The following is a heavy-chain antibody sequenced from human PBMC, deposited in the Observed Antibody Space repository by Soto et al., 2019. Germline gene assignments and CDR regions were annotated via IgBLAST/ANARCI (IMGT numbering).Heavy chain of an antibody. CDR2: IGYDGSNK. J-gene: IGHJ6*02. CDR3: ARDPVNYYGSWTYGMDV. V-gene: IGHV3-30-3*01. Sequence: QVQLVESGGGVVQPGRSLRLSCAASGLTLSRFAMHWVRQAPGKGLEWVAVIGYDGSNKDYADSVKGRFTISRDNSKNTLYLQMNSLRSEDTAVYYCARDPVNYYGSWTYGMDVWGQGPTVTVSS. CDR1: GLTLSRFA. D-gene: IGHD3-10*01.